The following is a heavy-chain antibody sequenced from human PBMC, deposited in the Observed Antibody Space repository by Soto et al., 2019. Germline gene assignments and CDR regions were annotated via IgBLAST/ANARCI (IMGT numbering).Heavy chain of an antibody. CDR3: ARAMDRFGYSYGNWFDP. D-gene: IGHD5-18*01. J-gene: IGHJ5*02. V-gene: IGHV1-18*01. CDR2: ISAYNGNT. Sequence: ASVKVSCKASGYTFTSYGISWVRQAPGQGLEWMGWISAYNGNTNYAQKLQGRVTMTTDTSTSTAYMELRSLRSDDTAVYYCARAMDRFGYSYGNWFDPWGQGTLVTVSS. CDR1: GYTFTSYG.